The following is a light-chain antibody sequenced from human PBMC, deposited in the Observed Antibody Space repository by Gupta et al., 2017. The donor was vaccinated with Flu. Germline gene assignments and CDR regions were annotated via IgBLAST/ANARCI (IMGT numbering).Light chain of an antibody. Sequence: TLSVSPGERATLSCRASQSVSSKLAWYQQRPGQAPRLLLYGASTRATGIPARFSGSGSGTEFTLTISSLQSEDFAVYYCQQYNDWFLYTFGQGTTLEIK. V-gene: IGKV3-15*01. CDR2: GAS. J-gene: IGKJ2*01. CDR1: QSVSSK. CDR3: QQYNDWFLYT.